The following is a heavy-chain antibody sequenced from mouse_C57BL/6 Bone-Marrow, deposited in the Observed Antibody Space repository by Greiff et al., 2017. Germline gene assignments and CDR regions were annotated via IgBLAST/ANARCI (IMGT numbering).Heavy chain of an antibody. CDR2: IDPNSGGT. D-gene: IGHD2-5*01. V-gene: IGHV1-72*01. CDR1: GYTFTSYW. J-gene: IGHJ1*03. Sequence: QVHVKQPGAELVKPGASVKLSCKASGYTFTSYWMHWVKQRPGRGLEWIGRIDPNSGGTKYNEKFKSKATLTVDKPSSTAYMQLGSLTSEDSAVYYCAKGYSNYWYFDVWGTGTTVTVSS. CDR3: AKGYSNYWYFDV.